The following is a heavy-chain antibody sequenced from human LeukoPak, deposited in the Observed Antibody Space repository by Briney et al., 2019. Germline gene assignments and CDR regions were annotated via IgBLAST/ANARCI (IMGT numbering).Heavy chain of an antibody. CDR3: ERAVGEYSYGSMTYYYYMDV. D-gene: IGHD5-18*01. CDR2: IYYSGST. J-gene: IGHJ6*03. CDR1: RGSISSGGYY. Sequence: SQTLSLTCTVSRGSISSGGYYWSWIRQHPGKGLEWIGYIYYSGSTYYNPSLKSRVTISVDTSKNQFSLKLSSVTAADTAVYYCERAVGEYSYGSMTYYYYMDVWGKGTTVTVSS. V-gene: IGHV4-31*03.